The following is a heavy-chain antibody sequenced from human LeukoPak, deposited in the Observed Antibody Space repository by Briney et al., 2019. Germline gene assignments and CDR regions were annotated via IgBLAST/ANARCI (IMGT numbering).Heavy chain of an antibody. CDR2: ISYDGSNK. J-gene: IGHJ4*02. CDR3: AQGNARRGSSGYDILDY. CDR1: GFTFSSYG. Sequence: PGGPLRLSCAASGFTFSSYGMHWVRQAPGKGLEWVAVISYDGSNKYYADSVKGRFTTSRDNSKNTLYLQMNSLRAEDTAVYYCAQGNARRGSSGYDILDYWGQGTLVTVSS. D-gene: IGHD5-12*01. V-gene: IGHV3-30*18.